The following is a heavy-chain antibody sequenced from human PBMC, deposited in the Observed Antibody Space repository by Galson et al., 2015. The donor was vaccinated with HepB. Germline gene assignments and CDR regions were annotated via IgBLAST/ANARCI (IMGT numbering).Heavy chain of an antibody. CDR3: ARDLAVRGENTKLKDDYYGMDV. CDR1: GYTFTSYY. V-gene: IGHV1-46*03. D-gene: IGHD3-10*01. CDR2: INPSGGST. J-gene: IGHJ6*02. Sequence: SVKVSCKASGYTFTSYYMHWVRQAPGQGLEWMGIINPSGGSTSYAQKFQGRVTMTRDTSTSTVYMELSSLRSEDTAVYYCARDLAVRGENTKLKDDYYGMDVWGQGTTVTVPS.